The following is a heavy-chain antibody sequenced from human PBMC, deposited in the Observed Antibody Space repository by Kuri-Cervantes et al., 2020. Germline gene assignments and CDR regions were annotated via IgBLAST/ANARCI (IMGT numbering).Heavy chain of an antibody. Sequence: GSLRLSCGVSGYSISSGYYWGWIRQPPGKGLEWIGHIYHGGNSYYNPSLKSRVTISVDTSKNQFSLKLSSVTAADTAVYYCARGRIAAAGTRWFDPWGQGTLVTVSS. CDR3: ARGRIAAAGTRWFDP. CDR1: GYSISSGYY. D-gene: IGHD6-13*01. J-gene: IGHJ5*02. V-gene: IGHV4-38-2*01. CDR2: IYHGGNS.